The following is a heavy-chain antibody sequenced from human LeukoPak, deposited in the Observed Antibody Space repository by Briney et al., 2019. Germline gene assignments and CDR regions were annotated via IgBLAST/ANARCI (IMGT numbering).Heavy chain of an antibody. CDR3: ARDQASGLYYFDY. D-gene: IGHD6-19*01. J-gene: IGHJ4*02. CDR2: IQYDGSKK. V-gene: IGHV3-30*02. CDR1: GFTFSSNG. Sequence: PGGSLRLSCVASGFTFSSNGMHWVRQAPGKGLERVTFIQYDGSKKYYADSVKGRFTISRDNSKNTLYLEMNSLWAEDTAVYYCARDQASGLYYFDYWGQGTLVTVSS.